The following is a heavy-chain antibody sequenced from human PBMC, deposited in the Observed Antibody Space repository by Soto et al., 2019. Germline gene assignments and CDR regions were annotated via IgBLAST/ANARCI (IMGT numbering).Heavy chain of an antibody. J-gene: IGHJ4*02. V-gene: IGHV3-64D*06. CDR1: GFTFSSYS. D-gene: IGHD3-22*01. CDR2: IGTNGGST. CDR3: VNAPAYYIDSNACYPV. Sequence: QPGGSLRLSCSASGFTFSSYSIHWVRQAPGKGLEYVSSIGTNGGSTFYADSVKGRFTISRDNSKNTLYLQMNSLRDEDTAEYYCVNAPAYYIDSNACYPVWGQGPLVTVSS.